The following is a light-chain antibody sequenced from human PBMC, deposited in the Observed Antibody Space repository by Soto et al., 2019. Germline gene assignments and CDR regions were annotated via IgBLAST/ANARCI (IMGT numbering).Light chain of an antibody. J-gene: IGLJ1*01. CDR2: GNS. Sequence: QSALTQPPSVSGAPGQRVTISCTGSSSSIGAGYDVQWYQQLPGTAPKLLMYGNSNRPSGVPDRFSGSKSGTSASLAITGLQAEDEADYYCQSYDSSLTALYVFGIGTKVTVL. CDR3: QSYDSSLTALYV. V-gene: IGLV1-40*01. CDR1: SSSIGAGYD.